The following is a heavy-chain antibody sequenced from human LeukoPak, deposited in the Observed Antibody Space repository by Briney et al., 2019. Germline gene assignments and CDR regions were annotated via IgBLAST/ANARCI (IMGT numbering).Heavy chain of an antibody. CDR3: AKEGDKSYYFYFQH. V-gene: IGHV3-30*04. Sequence: GRSLRLSCAASGFTFSSYAMHWVRQAPGKGLEWVAVISYDGTNKYYADSVKGRFTISRDNSKNTLYLQMNSLRAEDTAVYYCAKEGDKSYYFYFQHWGQGTLVTVSS. J-gene: IGHJ1*01. CDR1: GFTFSSYA. CDR2: ISYDGTNK. D-gene: IGHD1-26*01.